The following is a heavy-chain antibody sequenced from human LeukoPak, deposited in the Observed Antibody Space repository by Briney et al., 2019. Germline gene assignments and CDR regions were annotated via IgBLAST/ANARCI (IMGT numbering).Heavy chain of an antibody. CDR3: ARDTHILTGYYFDFDY. CDR2: ISGSGGST. V-gene: IGHV3-23*01. J-gene: IGHJ4*02. Sequence: SGGSLRLSCAASGFTFNNYAMSWVRQAPGKGLEWVSAISGSGGSTYYADSVKGRFTISRDNSKNTLYLQMNSLRAEDTAVYYCARDTHILTGYYFDFDYWGQGTLVTVSS. CDR1: GFTFNNYA. D-gene: IGHD3-9*01.